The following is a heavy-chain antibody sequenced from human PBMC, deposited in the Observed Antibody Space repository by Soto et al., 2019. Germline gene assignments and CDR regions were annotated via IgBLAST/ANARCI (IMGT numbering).Heavy chain of an antibody. CDR2: INAGNGNT. V-gene: IGHV1-3*01. CDR3: ARSAQLQYYYYYYMDV. Sequence: ASVKVSCKASGYTFTSYAMHWVRQAPGQRLEWMGWINAGNGNTKYSQKFQGRVTITRDTSASTAYMELSSLRSEDTAVYYCARSAQLQYYYYYYMDVWGQGTTVTVSS. J-gene: IGHJ6*03. CDR1: GYTFTSYA. D-gene: IGHD2-2*01.